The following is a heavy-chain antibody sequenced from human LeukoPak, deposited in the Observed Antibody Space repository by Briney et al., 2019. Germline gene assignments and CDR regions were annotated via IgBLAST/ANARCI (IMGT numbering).Heavy chain of an antibody. CDR3: ARVIAARPKGYYFDY. D-gene: IGHD6-6*01. Sequence: SETLSLTCAVYGGSFSGYYWSWIRQPPGKGLEWIGEINHSGSTNYNPSLKSRVTILVDTSKNQFSPRLSSVTAADTAVYYCARVIAARPKGYYFDYWGQGTLVTVSS. CDR1: GGSFSGYY. J-gene: IGHJ4*02. CDR2: INHSGST. V-gene: IGHV4-34*01.